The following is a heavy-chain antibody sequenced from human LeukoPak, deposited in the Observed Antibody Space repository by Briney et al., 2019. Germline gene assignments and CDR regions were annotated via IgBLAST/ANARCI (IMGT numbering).Heavy chain of an antibody. D-gene: IGHD6-13*01. CDR2: INAGNGNT. V-gene: IGHV1-3*01. CDR1: GYTFTSYA. Sequence: ASVKVSCKASGYTFTSYAMQWVRQAPGQRLEWMGWINAGNGNTKYSQKFQGRVTITRDTSASTAYMELSSLRSEDTAVYYCARGYIAAAYYYGMDVWGKGTTVTVSS. J-gene: IGHJ6*04. CDR3: ARGYIAAAYYYGMDV.